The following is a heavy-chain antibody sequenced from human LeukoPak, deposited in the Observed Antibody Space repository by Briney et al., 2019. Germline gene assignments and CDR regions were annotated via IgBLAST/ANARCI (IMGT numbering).Heavy chain of an antibody. CDR2: IYSGGST. Sequence: GGSLRLSCAASGFTVSSNYMSWVRQAPGKGLEWVSVIYSGGSTYYADSVKGRFTISRDNSKNTLYLQMNSLRGEGTAVYYCARDSHYYDSSGLDYWGQGTLVTVSS. V-gene: IGHV3-53*01. CDR3: ARDSHYYDSSGLDY. D-gene: IGHD3-22*01. CDR1: GFTVSSNY. J-gene: IGHJ4*02.